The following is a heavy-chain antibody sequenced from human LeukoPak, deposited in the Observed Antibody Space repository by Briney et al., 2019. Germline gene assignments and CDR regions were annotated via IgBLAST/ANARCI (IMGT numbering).Heavy chain of an antibody. D-gene: IGHD3-22*01. V-gene: IGHV5-51*01. CDR2: IYPGDSDT. J-gene: IGHJ4*02. Sequence: GESLQISCKGSGYCFTSYWIGWVRQLPGKGLEWMGIIYPGDSDTRYSPSFQGKVTISADKSISTAYLQWSSLKASDTAMYYCARLTTRYYYDSSGYFLDYWGQGTLVTVSS. CDR3: ARLTTRYYYDSSGYFLDY. CDR1: GYCFTSYW.